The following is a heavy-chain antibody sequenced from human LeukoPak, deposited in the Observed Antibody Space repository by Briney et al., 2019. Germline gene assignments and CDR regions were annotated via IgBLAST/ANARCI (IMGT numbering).Heavy chain of an antibody. D-gene: IGHD2-15*01. CDR2: ISTGTYI. V-gene: IGHV3-69-1*02. Sequence: GGSLRLSCAASGFSFSNYWMNWVRQAPGKGLEWISHISTGTYIAYADSVKGRFTISRDNAKNSLYLQMSSLRAEDTAVYYCTREQDREAAATVIGDSWGQGTLVTVSS. CDR3: TREQDREAAATVIGDS. J-gene: IGHJ4*02. CDR1: GFSFSNYW.